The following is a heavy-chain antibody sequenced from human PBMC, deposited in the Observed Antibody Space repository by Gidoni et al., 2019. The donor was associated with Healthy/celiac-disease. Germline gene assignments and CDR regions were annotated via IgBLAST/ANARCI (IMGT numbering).Heavy chain of an antibody. Sequence: QLQLQESGPGLVKPSETLSLTCTVSGGSISSSSYYWGWIRQPPGKGLEWIGSIYYSGSTYYNPSLKSRVTISVDTSKNQFSLKLSSVTAADTAVYYCARSIYYYGSGSVIALPWGWFDPWGQGTLVTVSS. CDR2: IYYSGST. CDR1: GGSISSSSYY. CDR3: ARSIYYYGSGSVIALPWGWFDP. V-gene: IGHV4-39*01. D-gene: IGHD3-10*01. J-gene: IGHJ5*02.